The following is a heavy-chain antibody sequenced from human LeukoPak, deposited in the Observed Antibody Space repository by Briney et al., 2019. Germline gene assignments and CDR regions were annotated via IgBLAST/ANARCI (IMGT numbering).Heavy chain of an antibody. J-gene: IGHJ6*03. D-gene: IGHD3-10*01. CDR2: INHSGST. Sequence: SETLSLTCAVYGGSFSGYYWSWIRQPPGKGLEWIGEINHSGSTNYNPSLKSRVTISVDTSKNQFSLKLSSVTAADTAVYYCARLTKNDSGTYRFGKKKRGYMDVWGKGTTVTISS. CDR1: GGSFSGYY. V-gene: IGHV4-34*01. CDR3: ARLTKNDSGTYRFGKKKRGYMDV.